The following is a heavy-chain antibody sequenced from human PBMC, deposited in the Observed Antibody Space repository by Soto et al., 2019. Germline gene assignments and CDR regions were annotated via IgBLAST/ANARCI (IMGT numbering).Heavy chain of an antibody. D-gene: IGHD3-3*01. J-gene: IGHJ4*02. CDR3: AQMVWSGYYHSREDLGY. Sequence: ASVKVSCKASGGTFSSYTISWVRQAPGQGLEWMGRIIPILGIANYAQKFQGRVTITADKSTSTAYMELSSLRSEDTAVYYCAQMVWSGYYHSREDLGYWGQGTLVTVSS. CDR1: GGTFSSYT. V-gene: IGHV1-69*02. CDR2: IIPILGIA.